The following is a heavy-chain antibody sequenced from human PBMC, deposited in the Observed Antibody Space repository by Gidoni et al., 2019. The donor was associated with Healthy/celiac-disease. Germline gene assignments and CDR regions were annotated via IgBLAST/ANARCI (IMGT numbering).Heavy chain of an antibody. D-gene: IGHD3-9*01. V-gene: IGHV3-23*04. Sequence: EVQLVESGGGLIQPGGSLRLSCAASGFTSSSYAMSWVRQAPGKGLEGVSDISGSGGSTYNADSVKGRFTITKDNSKNTLYLQMNSLRAEDTAVYYCAKGSYDILTGCYYWGQGTLVTVSS. CDR2: ISGSGGST. J-gene: IGHJ4*02. CDR1: GFTSSSYA. CDR3: AKGSYDILTGCYY.